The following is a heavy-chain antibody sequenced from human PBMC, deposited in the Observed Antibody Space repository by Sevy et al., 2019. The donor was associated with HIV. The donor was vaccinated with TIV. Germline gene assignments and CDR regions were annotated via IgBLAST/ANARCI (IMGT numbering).Heavy chain of an antibody. Sequence: GGSLRLSCAASGFTFSSYEMNWVRQAPGKGLEWVSYISSSCSTIYYADSLKGRFTISKDNAKNSLYLQMNSLRAEDTAVYYCARDLGTYDFWSGYRLHIWGQGTMVTVSS. CDR1: GFTFSSYE. V-gene: IGHV3-48*03. CDR2: ISSSCSTI. CDR3: ARDLGTYDFWSGYRLHI. D-gene: IGHD3-3*01. J-gene: IGHJ3*02.